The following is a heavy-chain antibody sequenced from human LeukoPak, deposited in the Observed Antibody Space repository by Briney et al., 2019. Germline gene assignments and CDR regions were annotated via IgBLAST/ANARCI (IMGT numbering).Heavy chain of an antibody. CDR1: GGTFSSYA. D-gene: IGHD2-21*02. CDR2: INPNSGGT. J-gene: IGHJ4*02. CDR3: ASSRAQTLAFCGGDCYSGFDF. Sequence: GASVKVSCKASGGTFSSYAISWVRQAPGQGLEWMGWINPNSGGTNYAQKFQGRVTMTRDPSISTAYMELSWLRSDDTAMYYCASSRAQTLAFCGGDCYSGFDFWGQGTLVTVSS. V-gene: IGHV1-2*02.